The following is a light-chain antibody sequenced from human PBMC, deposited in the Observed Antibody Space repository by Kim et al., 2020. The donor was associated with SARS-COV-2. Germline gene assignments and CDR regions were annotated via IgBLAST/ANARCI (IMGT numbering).Light chain of an antibody. Sequence: TQGEGSTFSSRASQGGRSNYLARYQQNPGPAPRLLIYDASSSATGIPDRFSGSGSGTDFTLTITRLEPEDFAVYYCQQYSSSPATFGQGTKVDIK. CDR2: DAS. CDR3: QQYSSSPAT. J-gene: IGKJ1*01. CDR1: QGGRSNY. V-gene: IGKV3-20*01.